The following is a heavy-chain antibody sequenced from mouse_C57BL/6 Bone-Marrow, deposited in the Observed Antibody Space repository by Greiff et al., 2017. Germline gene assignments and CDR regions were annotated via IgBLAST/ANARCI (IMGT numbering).Heavy chain of an antibody. CDR1: GFTFSDYG. CDR2: ISNLAYSI. Sequence: EVKLMESGGGLVQPGGSLKLSCAASGFTFSDYGMAWVRQAPRKGPEWVAFISNLAYSIYYADTVTGRFTISREKAKNTLYLELSSLRSEDTAMYYCARTLRGGYYAIDDWCQGASVTVSS. D-gene: IGHD1-1*01. V-gene: IGHV5-15*01. J-gene: IGHJ4*01. CDR3: ARTLRGGYYAIDD.